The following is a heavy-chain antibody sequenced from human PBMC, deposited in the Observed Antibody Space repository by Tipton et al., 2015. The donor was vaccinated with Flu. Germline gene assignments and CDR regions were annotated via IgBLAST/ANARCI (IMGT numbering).Heavy chain of an antibody. Sequence: SLRLSCAASGFTFDNYAMTWVRQAPGKGLEWISVIDYSGDRAYYADSVKGRFTVSRDNSKNMLYLQINSLRPEDTALYYCAKEKADSGWLNAFDIWGRGTKVTVSS. D-gene: IGHD3-10*01. CDR1: GFTFDNYA. CDR2: IDYSGDRA. CDR3: AKEKADSGWLNAFDI. V-gene: IGHV3-23*01. J-gene: IGHJ3*02.